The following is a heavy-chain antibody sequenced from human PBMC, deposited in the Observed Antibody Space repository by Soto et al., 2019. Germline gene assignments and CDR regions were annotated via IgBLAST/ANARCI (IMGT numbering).Heavy chain of an antibody. J-gene: IGHJ5*02. D-gene: IGHD3-10*01. CDR3: ARGGLGSLWFDP. CDR1: GVSISSGCYS. CDR2: IYHSGST. Sequence: SETLSLTCTVSGVSISSGCYSWSWIRQPPGKGLEWIGYIYHSGSTYYNPSLKSRVTISVDRSKNQFSLKLRSVTAADTAVYYCARGGLGSLWFDPWGQGTLVTVSS. V-gene: IGHV4-30-2*01.